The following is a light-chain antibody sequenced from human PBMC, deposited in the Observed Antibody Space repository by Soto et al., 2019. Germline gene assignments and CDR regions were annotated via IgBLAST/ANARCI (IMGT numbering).Light chain of an antibody. J-gene: IGKJ1*01. CDR2: GAS. CDR1: QSVSNNY. Sequence: EIVLTQSPGTLSLSPGERATLSCRASQSVSNNYLAWYQKKPGQAPRLLIYGASNRATGIPDRFSGSWYGTDFTLTISRLEPEDVAVYYCQQYGISGTFGQGTKVEIK. V-gene: IGKV3-20*01. CDR3: QQYGISGT.